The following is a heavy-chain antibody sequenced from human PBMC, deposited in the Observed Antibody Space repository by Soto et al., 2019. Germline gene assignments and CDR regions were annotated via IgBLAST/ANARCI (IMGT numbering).Heavy chain of an antibody. CDR2: IYYSGST. CDR1: GDSITSGVNY. V-gene: IGHV4-30-4*08. D-gene: IGHD1-7*01. J-gene: IGHJ4*02. CDR3: ASLTGTTISFDY. Sequence: SETLSLTCNLSGDSITSGVNYWNWIRQPPGKGLEWIGYIYYSGSTYYNPSLKSRVTISVDTSKNQFSLRLSSVTAADTAVYYCASLTGTTISFDYWGQGTLVTVSS.